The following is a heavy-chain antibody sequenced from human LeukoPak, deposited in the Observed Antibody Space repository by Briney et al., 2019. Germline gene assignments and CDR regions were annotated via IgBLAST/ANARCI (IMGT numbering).Heavy chain of an antibody. V-gene: IGHV4-30-2*01. CDR2: IYHSGST. Sequence: SETLSLTCTVSGGSISSGGYYWSWIRQPPGKGLEWIGYIYHSGSTYYNPSLKSRVTISVDRSKNQFSLKLSSVTAADTAVYYCARVPPYGGNPIEDYWGQGTLVTVSS. CDR3: ARVPPYGGNPIEDY. D-gene: IGHD4-23*01. J-gene: IGHJ4*02. CDR1: GGSISSGGYY.